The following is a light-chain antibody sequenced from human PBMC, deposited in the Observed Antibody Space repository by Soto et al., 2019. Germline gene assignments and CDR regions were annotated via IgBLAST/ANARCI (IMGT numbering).Light chain of an antibody. V-gene: IGLV4-69*01. Sequence: QLVLTQSPSASASLGASVKLTCTLSSGHSNYAIAWHQQQPEKGPRYLMKVNSGGSHIKGDGIPDRFSGSSSGAERYLFISSLQSADEADYYCQTWGTGSAFVVFGGGTQLTVL. CDR3: QTWGTGSAFVV. CDR2: VNSGGSH. J-gene: IGLJ7*01. CDR1: SGHSNYA.